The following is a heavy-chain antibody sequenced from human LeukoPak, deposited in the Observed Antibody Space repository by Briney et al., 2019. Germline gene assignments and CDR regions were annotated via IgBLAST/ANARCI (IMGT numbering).Heavy chain of an antibody. V-gene: IGHV4-39*01. CDR3: ARGCRRRYFDL. CDR1: GASFSGTSYY. Sequence: SETLSLTCNVSGASFSGTSYYLAWLRQPPAGGLEWIGSIFSGGSTFYTPSLKSRVSISVDTSKNQFSLKVNSVTAADTAVYYCARGCRRRYFDLWGRGTLVTVSS. CDR2: IFSGGST. D-gene: IGHD2-15*01. J-gene: IGHJ2*01.